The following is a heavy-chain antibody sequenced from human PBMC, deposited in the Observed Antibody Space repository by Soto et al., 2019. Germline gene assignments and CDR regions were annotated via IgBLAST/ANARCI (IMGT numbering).Heavy chain of an antibody. D-gene: IGHD2-21*02. CDR2: ISAYNGNT. CDR3: ARVPIVVVTAANYYGMDV. J-gene: IGHJ6*02. Sequence: QVQLVQSGAEVKKPGASVKVSCKASGYTFSSYDISWVRQAPGQGLAWMGWISAYNGNTNYAQNLQGRVTMTTDTSTTTAYMELRSLRSDDTAVYYCARVPIVVVTAANYYGMDVWGQGTTVTVSS. CDR1: GYTFSSYD. V-gene: IGHV1-18*04.